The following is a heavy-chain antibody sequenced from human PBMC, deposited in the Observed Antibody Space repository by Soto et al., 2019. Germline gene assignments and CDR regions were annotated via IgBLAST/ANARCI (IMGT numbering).Heavy chain of an antibody. CDR1: GGSVTGYY. Sequence: SETLSLTCAVYGGSVTGYYWKWIRQHPVKGLEWIGEINHTGGTNYNPSLKSRVTMSVDTSKNHFSLRLSSVTAADTAIFYCATRITVFGLLIPPFDPWGQGTQVTVSS. CDR2: INHTGGT. J-gene: IGHJ5*02. CDR3: ATRITVFGLLIPPFDP. V-gene: IGHV4-34*01. D-gene: IGHD3-3*01.